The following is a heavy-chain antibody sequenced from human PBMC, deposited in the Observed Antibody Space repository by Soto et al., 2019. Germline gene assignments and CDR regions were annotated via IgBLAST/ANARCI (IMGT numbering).Heavy chain of an antibody. J-gene: IGHJ4*02. D-gene: IGHD3-10*01. CDR3: ARGLSVSMVRGVTNPWVDY. CDR1: GGSIISGGYY. V-gene: IGHV4-31*03. CDR2: IYYSGST. Sequence: SETLSLTCTVSGGSIISGGYYFIGIREHPWNGLEWIGYIYYSGSTYYNPSLKSRVTISVDTSKNQFSLKLSSVTAADTAVYYCARGLSVSMVRGVTNPWVDYWGQGTLVTVSS.